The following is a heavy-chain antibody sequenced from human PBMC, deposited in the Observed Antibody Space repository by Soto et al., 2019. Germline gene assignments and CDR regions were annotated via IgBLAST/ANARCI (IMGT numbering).Heavy chain of an antibody. CDR3: ARGRGFDSLDY. CDR1: GASITVGHYS. CDR2: ISHLETT. Sequence: SETLSLTCTVSGASITVGHYSWSWIRQTPGKGLDWIGYISHLETTLSDASFESRLSLWIDCVKAEFSLMLHSMSASDRSFYFCARGRGFDSLDYWGQGILVTVSS. J-gene: IGHJ4*02. D-gene: IGHD3-22*01. V-gene: IGHV4-30-2*01.